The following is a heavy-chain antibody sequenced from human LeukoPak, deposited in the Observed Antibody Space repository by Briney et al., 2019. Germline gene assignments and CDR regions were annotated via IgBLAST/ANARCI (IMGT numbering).Heavy chain of an antibody. D-gene: IGHD4/OR15-4a*01. J-gene: IGHJ4*02. CDR1: GGSISSHY. CDR2: IYYSGST. Sequence: SETLSLTCTVSGGSISSHYCSWIRQPPGKGLEWLGYIYYSGSTNYNPSLKSRVTISVDTSKNQFSLKLSSVTAADTAVYYCAREKQLTMGIDYWGQGTMVTVSS. V-gene: IGHV4-59*11. CDR3: AREKQLTMGIDY.